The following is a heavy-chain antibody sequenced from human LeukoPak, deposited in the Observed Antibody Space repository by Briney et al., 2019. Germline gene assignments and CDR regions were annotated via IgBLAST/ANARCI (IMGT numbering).Heavy chain of an antibody. CDR3: ARDHTNNWNPDAFDI. D-gene: IGHD1-20*01. Sequence: QPWGSLRLSCAASGFTFSSYGMHWVRQAPGKGLEWVAVIWYDGSNKYYADSVKGRFTISRDNSKNTLYLQMNSLRAEDTAVYYCARDHTNNWNPDAFDIWGQGTMGTVSS. CDR2: IWYDGSNK. V-gene: IGHV3-33*01. J-gene: IGHJ3*02. CDR1: GFTFSSYG.